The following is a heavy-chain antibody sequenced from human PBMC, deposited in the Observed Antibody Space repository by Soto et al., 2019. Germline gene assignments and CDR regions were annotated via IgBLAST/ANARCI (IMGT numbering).Heavy chain of an antibody. Sequence: LSLTCTVSGGSISVYYWRWIRQAPGKGLEWIGYIYNSGSTNSNPSLKGRVTISVDTSKNQFSLNLSSVTAADTAVYYCARVLSAVVDHHFDYWGQGTLVTLSA. CDR3: ARVLSAVVDHHFDY. CDR1: GGSISVYY. V-gene: IGHV4-59*01. CDR2: IYNSGST. J-gene: IGHJ4*02. D-gene: IGHD2-21*01.